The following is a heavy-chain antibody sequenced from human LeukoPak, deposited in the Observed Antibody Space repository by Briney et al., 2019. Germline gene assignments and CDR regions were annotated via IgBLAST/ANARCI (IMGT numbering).Heavy chain of an antibody. D-gene: IGHD2-15*01. Sequence: SETLSLTCRVSGASVSNYYWSWSRQSPGKGLEWIGFFHYSGSTDYNPSLDSRVTTSIATSMNQLSLTLVSVTAADTAVYFCARHHDGGPKLRLDFWGLGVLVTVSS. CDR3: ARHHDGGPKLRLDF. CDR2: FHYSGST. J-gene: IGHJ4*02. V-gene: IGHV4-59*08. CDR1: GASVSNYY.